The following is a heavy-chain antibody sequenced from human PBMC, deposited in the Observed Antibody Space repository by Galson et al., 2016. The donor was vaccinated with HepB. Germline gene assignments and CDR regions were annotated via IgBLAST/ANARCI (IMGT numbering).Heavy chain of an antibody. CDR2: INHSGRT. CDR1: DGSFSGYF. D-gene: IGHD3-22*01. CDR3: AKPAVEGGYYYDH. V-gene: IGHV4-34*01. Sequence: LSLTCAVYDGSFSGYFWSWIRQPPGKGLEWIGEINHSGRTNYNPSLKSRVTFSMDTSKNPFSLRLNSVTTADTAVYYCAKPAVEGGYYYDHWGQGTLVTVST. J-gene: IGHJ4*02.